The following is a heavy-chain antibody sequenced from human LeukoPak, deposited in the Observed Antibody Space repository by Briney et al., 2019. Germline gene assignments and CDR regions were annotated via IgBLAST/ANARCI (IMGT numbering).Heavy chain of an antibody. D-gene: IGHD2-2*01. V-gene: IGHV4-34*01. CDR2: INHSGST. Sequence: KPSETLSLTCAVYGGSFSVYYWSWLRQPPGKGLEWLGEINHSGSTNYNPSLKSRVTISVDTSKNQFSLKLSSVTAADTAVYYCARDPHHCSSTSCYFYYYYYMDVWGKGTTVTVSS. J-gene: IGHJ6*03. CDR3: ARDPHHCSSTSCYFYYYYYMDV. CDR1: GGSFSVYY.